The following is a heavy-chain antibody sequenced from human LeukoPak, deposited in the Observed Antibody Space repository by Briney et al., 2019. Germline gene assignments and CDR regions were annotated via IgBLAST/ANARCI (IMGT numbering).Heavy chain of an antibody. V-gene: IGHV3-21*04. Sequence: GGSLRLSCAASGFTFSSYSMNWVRQAPGKGLEWVSSISSSSSYIYYADSVKGRFTISRDNAKNSLYLQMNSLRAEDTALYYCAKDLYCTNGVCFPTDYWGQGTLVTVSS. CDR3: AKDLYCTNGVCFPTDY. CDR1: GFTFSSYS. J-gene: IGHJ4*02. D-gene: IGHD2-8*01. CDR2: ISSSSSYI.